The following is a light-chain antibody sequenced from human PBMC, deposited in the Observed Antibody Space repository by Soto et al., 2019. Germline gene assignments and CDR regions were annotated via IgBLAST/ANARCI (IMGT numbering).Light chain of an antibody. CDR2: GAS. Sequence: IVMTQSPATLSVSPGERATLSCRASQSLGGSLAWYQQKPGQAPRLLIYGASTRVSGVPSRFSGSGSGTEFTLTISSLQPDDFATYYCQQYNSYSWTFGQGTKVDIK. CDR3: QQYNSYSWT. V-gene: IGKV3-15*01. CDR1: QSLGGS. J-gene: IGKJ1*01.